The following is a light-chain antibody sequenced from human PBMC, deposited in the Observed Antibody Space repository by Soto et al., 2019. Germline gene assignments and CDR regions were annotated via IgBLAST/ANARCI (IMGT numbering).Light chain of an antibody. CDR1: QGISNY. V-gene: IGKV1-27*01. CDR2: AAS. CDR3: QKHNSAPWT. Sequence: DIQMTQSPSSLSESVGDRVSLTCRASQGISNYLAWYQQKPGKVPKLLIYAASTLQSGVPSRFSGSGSGTDFTLTISSLQPEDVATYYCQKHNSAPWTFGQGTKVEIK. J-gene: IGKJ1*01.